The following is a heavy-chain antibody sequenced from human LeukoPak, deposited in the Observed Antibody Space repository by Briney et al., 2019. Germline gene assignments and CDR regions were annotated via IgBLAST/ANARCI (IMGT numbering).Heavy chain of an antibody. CDR1: GGSMSSSGYC. D-gene: IGHD6-13*01. Sequence: SETLSLTCTVSGGSMSSSGYCWGWVRQPPGKGLEWIGNFHCSGKNYYNSSLKSRVTIFVDTSKNQFSLKLSSVTAADTAVYYCAAGYSSIIDYWGQGTLVTVSS. CDR3: AAGYSSIIDY. CDR2: FHCSGKN. J-gene: IGHJ4*02. V-gene: IGHV4-39*01.